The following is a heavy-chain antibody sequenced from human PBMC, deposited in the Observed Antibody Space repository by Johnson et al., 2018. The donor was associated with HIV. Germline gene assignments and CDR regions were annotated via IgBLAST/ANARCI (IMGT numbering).Heavy chain of an antibody. CDR1: GFTFSDYY. CDR3: TTDRGSSWYPPDAFDI. J-gene: IGHJ3*02. CDR2: ISSSGSTI. D-gene: IGHD6-13*01. V-gene: IGHV3-11*01. Sequence: VQLVESGGGLVQPGGSLRLSCAASGFTFSDYYMSWIRQAPGKGLEWVSYISSSGSTIYYADSVKGRFTISRDNAKNSLYLQMNSLRPEDTAVYYCTTDRGSSWYPPDAFDIWGQGTMVTVSS.